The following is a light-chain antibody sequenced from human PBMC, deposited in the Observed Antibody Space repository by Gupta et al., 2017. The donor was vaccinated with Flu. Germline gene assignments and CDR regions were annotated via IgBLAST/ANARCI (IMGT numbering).Light chain of an antibody. CDR2: EVK. J-gene: IGLJ3*02. CDR1: SSDVGGYDS. V-gene: IGLV2-14*01. CDR3: SSYTTSSSRV. Sequence: QSALTQPASVFESPGQSITISCTGTSSDVGGYDSVSCYQQPPGNAPKLIIYEVKNRPSGFSDRCSGYKAGTTASLTISGLQAEDDADYFCSSYTTSSSRVFGGGTKLTVL.